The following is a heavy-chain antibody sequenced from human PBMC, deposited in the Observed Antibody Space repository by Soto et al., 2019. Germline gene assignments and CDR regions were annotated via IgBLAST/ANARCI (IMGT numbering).Heavy chain of an antibody. CDR1: GFTFSSYA. D-gene: IGHD3-10*01. CDR2: ISGSGGST. V-gene: IGHV3-23*01. CDR3: AKDPPSMVRGVNGFDI. Sequence: GGSLRLSCAASGFTFSSYAMSWVRQAPGKGLEWVSAISGSGGSTYYADSVKGRFTISRDNSKNTLYLQMNSLRAEDTAVYYCAKDPPSMVRGVNGFDIWGQGTMVTVSS. J-gene: IGHJ3*02.